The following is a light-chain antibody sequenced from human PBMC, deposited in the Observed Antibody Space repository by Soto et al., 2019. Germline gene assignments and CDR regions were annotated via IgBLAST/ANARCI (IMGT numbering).Light chain of an antibody. J-gene: IGKJ4*01. Sequence: EIVLTQSPATLSLSPGERATLSCRASQSVSNSLAWYQQKPGQAPGLLIYDVSNRAAGIPARFSGSGSGTDFTLTISSLEPEDFAVYFCQQRSDWRWLTFGGGTKVQIK. CDR2: DVS. V-gene: IGKV3-11*01. CDR3: QQRSDWRWLT. CDR1: QSVSNS.